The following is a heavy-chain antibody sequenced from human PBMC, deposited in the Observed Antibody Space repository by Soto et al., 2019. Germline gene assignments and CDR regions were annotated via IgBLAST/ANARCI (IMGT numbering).Heavy chain of an antibody. J-gene: IGHJ3*02. CDR1: VFTFSSYG. V-gene: IGHV3-30*18. D-gene: IGHD4-17*01. CDR2: ISYDGSNK. CDR3: AKVPTTVTKGGDAFDI. Sequence: WGSLLLSCAASVFTFSSYGMHWVRQAPGKGLDWVAVISYDGSNKYYADSVKGRFTISRDNSKNTLYLQMNSLRAEDTAVYYCAKVPTTVTKGGDAFDIWGQGTMVTVSS.